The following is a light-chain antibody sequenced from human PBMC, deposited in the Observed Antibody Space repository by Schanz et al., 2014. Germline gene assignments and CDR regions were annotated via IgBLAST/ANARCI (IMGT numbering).Light chain of an antibody. CDR3: SSYADSSTL. CDR1: SSNLGSHT. V-gene: IGLV1-44*01. Sequence: QSVLTQPPSASGTPGQRVTISCSGSSSNLGSHTVNWYQQLPGTAPKVLMYGDDQRPSGVPDRFAGSKSGTSASLAISGLQSEDEADYYCSSYADSSTLFGPGTKLTVL. CDR2: GDD. J-gene: IGLJ1*01.